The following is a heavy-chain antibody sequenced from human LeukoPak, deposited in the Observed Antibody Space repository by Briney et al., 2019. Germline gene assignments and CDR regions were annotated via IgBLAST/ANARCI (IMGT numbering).Heavy chain of an antibody. CDR1: GFTFSNYW. Sequence: GGSLRLSCVASGFTFSNYWMSWVRQAPGKGLEWVANIKQDGSEKYYVDSVKGRFTISRDNAKNSLYLQMNSLRAEDTAVYYCVRDPDALDYWGQGTLVTVSS. CDR2: IKQDGSEK. CDR3: VRDPDALDY. V-gene: IGHV3-7*01. J-gene: IGHJ4*02.